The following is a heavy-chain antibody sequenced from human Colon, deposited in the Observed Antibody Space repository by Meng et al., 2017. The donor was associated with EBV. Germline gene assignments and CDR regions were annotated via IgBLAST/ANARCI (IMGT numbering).Heavy chain of an antibody. CDR2: IWHDGSNK. Sequence: VQLWASGGGVVPPGESLTLVFSGFAFIFRCYGMHWVRQAPGKGLDWVGFIWHDGSNKSYVDSVKGRSTISRDNSQNTLHLPMSSLSAEDTAVYYCASNIVSRIPAYWGQGTLVTVSS. J-gene: IGHJ4*02. CDR1: AFIFRCYG. V-gene: IGHV3-33*03. CDR3: ASNIVSRIPAY. D-gene: IGHD5/OR15-5a*01.